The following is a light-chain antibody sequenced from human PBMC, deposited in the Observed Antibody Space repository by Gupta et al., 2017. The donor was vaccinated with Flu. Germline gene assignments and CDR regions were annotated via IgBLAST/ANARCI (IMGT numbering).Light chain of an antibody. CDR1: QSVSSN. Sequence: EIVITQSPATLSVSPGERATLSCRASQSVSSNLAWYQQKQGQAPRLLIYGASTRATGIPASFSGSGHGTEFSLTISSRQSEDFAVYYCQQYNNWHPTFTFGPGTKVDIK. J-gene: IGKJ3*01. V-gene: IGKV3-15*01. CDR3: QQYNNWHPTFT. CDR2: GAS.